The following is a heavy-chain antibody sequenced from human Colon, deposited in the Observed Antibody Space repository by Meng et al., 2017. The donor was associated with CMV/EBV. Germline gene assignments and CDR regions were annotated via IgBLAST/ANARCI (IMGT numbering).Heavy chain of an antibody. D-gene: IGHD3-9*01. Sequence: SETLSLTCTVSGGSIRRSPDYWGWVRQPPGRGLEWIGNIDYAGITSYHSSLASRVTMSVDTSRNQFSLNLRSVTAADTAIYYCARDVFNYDILTGSYNYYYGMDVWGQGTTVTVSS. CDR2: IDYAGIT. CDR3: ARDVFNYDILTGSYNYYYGMDV. CDR1: GGSIRRSPDY. V-gene: IGHV4-39*07. J-gene: IGHJ6*02.